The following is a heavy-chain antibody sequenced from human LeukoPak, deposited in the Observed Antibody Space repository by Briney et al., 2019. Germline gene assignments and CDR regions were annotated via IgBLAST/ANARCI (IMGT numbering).Heavy chain of an antibody. CDR1: GGSISSSSYY. J-gene: IGHJ4*02. CDR2: IYYSGST. D-gene: IGHD3-22*01. V-gene: IGHV4-39*07. Sequence: SETLSLTCTVSGGSISSSSYYWGWIRQPPGKGLEWIGSIYYSGSTYYNPSLKSRVTISVDTSKNQFSLKLSSVTAADTAVYYCARDPFFPVYDSSLPGDYWGQGTLVTVSS. CDR3: ARDPFFPVYDSSLPGDY.